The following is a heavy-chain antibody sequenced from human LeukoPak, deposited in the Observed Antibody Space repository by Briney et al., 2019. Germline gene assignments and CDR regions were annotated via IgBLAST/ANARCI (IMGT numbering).Heavy chain of an antibody. D-gene: IGHD3-22*01. CDR3: ARDRAGSSGYTVDAFDI. J-gene: IGHJ3*02. CDR2: ISSSSTI. Sequence: GGSLRLSCAASGFTFSSYSMNWVRQAPGKGLEWVSYISSSSTIYYADSVKGRFTISRDNAKNSLYLQMNSLRAEDTAVYYCARDRAGSSGYTVDAFDIWGQGTMVTVSS. V-gene: IGHV3-48*04. CDR1: GFTFSSYS.